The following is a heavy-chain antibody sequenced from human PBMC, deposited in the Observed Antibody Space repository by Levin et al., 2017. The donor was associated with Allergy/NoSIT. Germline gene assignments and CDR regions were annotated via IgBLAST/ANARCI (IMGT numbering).Heavy chain of an antibody. CDR2: IIPIFGTA. V-gene: IGHV1-69*13. CDR1: GGTFSSYA. Sequence: SVKVSCKASGGTFSSYAISWVRQAPGQGLEWMGGIIPIFGTANYAQKFQGRVTITADESTSTAYMELSSLRSEDTAVYYCARSITIFGVVSYYYYGMDVWGQGTTVTVSS. J-gene: IGHJ6*02. CDR3: ARSITIFGVVSYYYYGMDV. D-gene: IGHD3-3*01.